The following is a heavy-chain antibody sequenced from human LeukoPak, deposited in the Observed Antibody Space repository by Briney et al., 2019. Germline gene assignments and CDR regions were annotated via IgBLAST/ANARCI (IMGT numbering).Heavy chain of an antibody. J-gene: IGHJ4*02. CDR2: ISSSSSYI. D-gene: IGHD6-13*01. CDR3: ARDSIAAAGSFDY. CDR1: GSTFSSYS. Sequence: PGGSLRLSCAASGSTFSSYSMNWVRQAPGKGLEWVSSISSSSSYIYYADSVKGRFTISRDNAKNSLYLQMNSLRAEDTAVYYCARDSIAAAGSFDYWGQGTLVTVSS. V-gene: IGHV3-21*01.